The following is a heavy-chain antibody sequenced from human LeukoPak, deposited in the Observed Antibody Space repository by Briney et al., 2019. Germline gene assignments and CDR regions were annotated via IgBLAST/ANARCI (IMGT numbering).Heavy chain of an antibody. V-gene: IGHV3-23*01. Sequence: GGSLRLSCAASGFTFSSYAMSWVRQAPGKGLEWVSAISGSGGSTYYADSVKGRFTISRDNSKNTLYLQMNSLRAEDTAVYYCANQKSYYHGSGSPHDAFDIWGQGTMVTVSS. CDR2: ISGSGGST. J-gene: IGHJ3*02. CDR3: ANQKSYYHGSGSPHDAFDI. D-gene: IGHD3-10*01. CDR1: GFTFSSYA.